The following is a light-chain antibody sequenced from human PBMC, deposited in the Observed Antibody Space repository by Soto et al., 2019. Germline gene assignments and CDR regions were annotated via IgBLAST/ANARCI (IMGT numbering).Light chain of an antibody. Sequence: SYELTQPPSVSVAPGKTAGIPCGGNNIGTKSVHWYQQKPGQAPVLVIYYDNDRPSGIPERFSGSNSGNTATLTISRVEAGDEADYYCQVWDSSTDHRVFGGGTKLTVL. CDR3: QVWDSSTDHRV. V-gene: IGLV3-21*04. J-gene: IGLJ3*02. CDR1: NIGTKS. CDR2: YDN.